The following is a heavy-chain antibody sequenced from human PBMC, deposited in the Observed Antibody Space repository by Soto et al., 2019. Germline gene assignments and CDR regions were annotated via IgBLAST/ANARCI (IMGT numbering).Heavy chain of an antibody. V-gene: IGHV3-23*01. CDR1: GFTFSNYA. D-gene: IGHD3-10*01. CDR3: VLWPPYYFDY. J-gene: IGHJ4*02. Sequence: GGSLRLSCAASGFTFSNYAMKWVRQAPGKGLEWVSVIGSGGDGIHYADSVEGRFTISRDDSKNTVNLQMNSLRAEDTAVYYCVLWPPYYFDYWGQGTLVTVSS. CDR2: IGSGGDGI.